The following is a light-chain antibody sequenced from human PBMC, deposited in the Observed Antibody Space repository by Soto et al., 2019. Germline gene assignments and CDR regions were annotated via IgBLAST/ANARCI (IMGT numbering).Light chain of an antibody. CDR1: SSDVGGYNY. J-gene: IGLJ1*01. CDR2: DVN. Sequence: QSALTQPASVSGSPGQSITISCTGTSSDVGGYNYVSWYQQNPGKAPKLMIYDVNNRPSGVSYRFSGSKSGNTASLTISGLQAEAEDDYDCSSYTSSSTRVFGTGTKLTVL. CDR3: SSYTSSSTRV. V-gene: IGLV2-14*01.